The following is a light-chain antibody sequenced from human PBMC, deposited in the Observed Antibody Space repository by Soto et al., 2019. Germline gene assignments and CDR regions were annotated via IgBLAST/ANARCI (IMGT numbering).Light chain of an antibody. CDR1: QSVSSN. V-gene: IGKV3-15*01. CDR3: QQYNNWPFT. Sequence: IVMTQSPATLSVSPGERATLSCRASQSVSSNLAWYQQKPGQAPRLLIYGASTRATGIPARFSGSGSGTEFTLTISSLQSEDFAVYSCQQYNNWPFTFGGGTKVEIK. CDR2: GAS. J-gene: IGKJ4*01.